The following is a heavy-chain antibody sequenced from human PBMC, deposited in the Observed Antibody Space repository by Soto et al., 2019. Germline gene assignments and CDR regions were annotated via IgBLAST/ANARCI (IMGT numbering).Heavy chain of an antibody. D-gene: IGHD3-9*01. CDR3: AREIDLPMDV. J-gene: IGHJ6*02. CDR2: IIPIFGTA. CDR1: GGTFSSYA. Sequence: VASVKVSCKASGGTFSSYAISWVRQAPGQGLEWMGGIIPIFGTANYAQKFQGRVTITADESTSTAYMELSSLRSEDTAVYYCAREIDLPMDVWGQGTTVTVSS. V-gene: IGHV1-69*13.